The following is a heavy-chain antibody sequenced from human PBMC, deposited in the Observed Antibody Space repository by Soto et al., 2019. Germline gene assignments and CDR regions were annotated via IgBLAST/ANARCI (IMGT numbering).Heavy chain of an antibody. CDR3: ARAPLRYFDLFDY. Sequence: EVQLVESGGGLVQPGGSLRLSCAASGFTFSSYWMSWVRQAPGKGLEWVANIKQDGSEKYYVDSVKGRFTISRDNAKNSLYLQMNSLRAEDTAVYYCARAPLRYFDLFDYWGQGTLVTVSS. D-gene: IGHD3-9*01. V-gene: IGHV3-7*01. CDR1: GFTFSSYW. CDR2: IKQDGSEK. J-gene: IGHJ4*02.